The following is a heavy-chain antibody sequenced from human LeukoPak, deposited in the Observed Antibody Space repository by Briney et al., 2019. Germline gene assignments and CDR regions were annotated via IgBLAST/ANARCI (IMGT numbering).Heavy chain of an antibody. D-gene: IGHD3-10*01. CDR2: IYSGGST. CDR1: GFTVSSNH. J-gene: IGHJ2*01. V-gene: IGHV3-66*01. CDR3: ARGPITMVRGIIRAWYFDL. Sequence: GGSLRLSCAASGFTVSSNHMSWVRQAPGKGLEWVSVIYSGGSTYYADSVKGRFTISRDNSKNTLYLQMNSLRAGDTAVYYCARGPITMVRGIIRAWYFDLWGRGTLVTVSS.